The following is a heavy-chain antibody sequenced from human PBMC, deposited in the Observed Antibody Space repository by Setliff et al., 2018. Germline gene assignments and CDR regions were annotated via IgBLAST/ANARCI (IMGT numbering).Heavy chain of an antibody. V-gene: IGHV3-11*04. CDR2: IRGSGSTT. CDR3: ARTCSGSGCYAGLES. J-gene: IGHJ4*02. D-gene: IGHD2-15*01. CDR1: GFTFSDYY. Sequence: SLRLSCAASGFTFSDYYMAWIRQAPGKGLEWVAYIRGSGSTTYYADSVKDRFIISRDNSKNTVYLQMNSLRAEDTAVYYCARTCSGSGCYAGLESWGQGTPVTVSS.